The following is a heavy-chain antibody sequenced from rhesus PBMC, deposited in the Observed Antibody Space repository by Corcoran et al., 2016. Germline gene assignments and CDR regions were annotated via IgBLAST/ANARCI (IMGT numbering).Heavy chain of an antibody. CDR2: IYGSGGGT. CDR1: GGPISDDYY. Sequence: QVQLQESGPGLVKPSETLSLTCAVSGGPISDDYYCSWLRQPPGKGLEWIGYIYGSGGGTNYNPTLKDRVTSSIDTSQNQFPLKLGSVTAADTAVYYCARVDSGYSIDFDYWGQGVLVTVSS. CDR3: ARVDSGYSIDFDY. D-gene: IGHD5-24*01. V-gene: IGHV4-106*01. J-gene: IGHJ4*01.